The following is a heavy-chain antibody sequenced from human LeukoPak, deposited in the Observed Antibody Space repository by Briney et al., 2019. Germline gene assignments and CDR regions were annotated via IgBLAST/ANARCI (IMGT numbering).Heavy chain of an antibody. J-gene: IGHJ6*02. D-gene: IGHD3-10*01. CDR1: GFSFNSYW. V-gene: IGHV3-7*01. CDR3: ARGTGSYRYYYYYYGMDV. CDR2: IRQDESEK. Sequence: GGSLRLSCAASGFSFNSYWMSWVRQVPGKGLEWVATIRQDESEKYHVDSVKGRFTISRDKAKNSLYLQMNSLRAEDTAVYYGARGTGSYRYYYYYYGMDVWGQRTTVTVSS.